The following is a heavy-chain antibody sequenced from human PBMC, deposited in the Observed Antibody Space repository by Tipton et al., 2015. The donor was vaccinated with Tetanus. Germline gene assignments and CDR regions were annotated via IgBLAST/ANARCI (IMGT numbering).Heavy chain of an antibody. CDR3: ARGIMVRGVSRFDP. J-gene: IGHJ5*02. D-gene: IGHD3-10*01. CDR2: IYTSGST. V-gene: IGHV4-4*07. Sequence: TLSLTCTVSGDSISSYYWSWIRQPAGKGLEWIGRIYTSGSTNYNPSLKSRVTMSVDTSKNQFSLKLSSVTAADTAVYYCARGIMVRGVSRFDPWGQGTLVTVSS. CDR1: GDSISSYY.